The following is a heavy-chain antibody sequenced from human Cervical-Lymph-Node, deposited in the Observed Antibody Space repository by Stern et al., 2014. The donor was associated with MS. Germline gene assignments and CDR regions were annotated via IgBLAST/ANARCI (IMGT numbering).Heavy chain of an antibody. CDR1: GYTFISYY. J-gene: IGHJ4*02. D-gene: IGHD2-15*01. V-gene: IGHV1-46*01. CDR2: INPSGCRT. CDR3: ARDLARYPKDIGSYYGY. Sequence: VQLVQSGAEVKKPGASVKISCKASGYTFISYYMHWVRQAPGQGLEWMGIINPSGCRTTYAQKFQGRVTMTRDTSTSTVYMELSSLSSEDTAVYWCARDLARYPKDIGSYYGYWGQGTLVTVSS.